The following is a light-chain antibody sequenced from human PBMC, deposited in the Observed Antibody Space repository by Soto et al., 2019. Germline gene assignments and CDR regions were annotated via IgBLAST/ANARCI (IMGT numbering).Light chain of an antibody. J-gene: IGKJ2*01. Sequence: DIQMTQSPSSLSASVGDRVTITCRASQGITKDLDWYQQKPGKAPKRLIYNASTLQGGVPSRFSGSGSGTEFTLTINSLQPEDFATYSCLQRNTFPFTFGQGTKLEIK. V-gene: IGKV1-17*01. CDR2: NAS. CDR1: QGITKD. CDR3: LQRNTFPFT.